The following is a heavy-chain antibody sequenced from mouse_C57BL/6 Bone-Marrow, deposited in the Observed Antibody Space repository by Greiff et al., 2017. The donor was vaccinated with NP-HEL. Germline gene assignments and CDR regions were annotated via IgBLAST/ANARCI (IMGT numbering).Heavy chain of an antibody. CDR2: IWSGGST. Sequence: QVQLKQSGPGLVQPSQSLSITCTVSGFSLTSYGVHWVRQSPGKGLEWLGVIWSGGSTDYNAAFISRLSISKDNSKSQVFFKMNSLQADDTAIYYCARELGRGPFAYWGQGTLVTVSA. CDR1: GFSLTSYG. J-gene: IGHJ3*01. V-gene: IGHV2-2*01. D-gene: IGHD4-1*01. CDR3: ARELGRGPFAY.